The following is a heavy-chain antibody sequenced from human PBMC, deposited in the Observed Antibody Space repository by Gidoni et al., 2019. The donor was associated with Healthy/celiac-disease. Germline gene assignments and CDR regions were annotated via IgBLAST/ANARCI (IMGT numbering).Heavy chain of an antibody. Sequence: QVQLVQSGAEVTKPGDPVTVSCKASGYAFTSYGISWVRQDPGQGLEWMGWISAYTGNTNYAQKLQGRVNMTTDTSTSTAYMELRSLRSDDTAVYYCARVKRVRGGDFDYWGQGTLVTVSS. V-gene: IGHV1-18*01. CDR3: ARVKRVRGGDFDY. J-gene: IGHJ4*02. D-gene: IGHD3-10*01. CDR1: GYAFTSYG. CDR2: ISAYTGNT.